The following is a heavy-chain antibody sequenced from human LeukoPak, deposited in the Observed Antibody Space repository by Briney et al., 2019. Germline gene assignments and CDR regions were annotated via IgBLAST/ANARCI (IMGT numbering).Heavy chain of an antibody. CDR1: GGTFISYA. V-gene: IGHV1-69*05. CDR3: ARGPFQQWLVHY. Sequence: SVKVSCKASGGTFISYAISWVRQAPGQGLEWMGRIIPIFGTANYAQKFQGRVTITTDESTSTAYMELSSLRSEDTAVYYCARGPFQQWLVHYWGQGTLVTVSS. J-gene: IGHJ4*02. CDR2: IIPIFGTA. D-gene: IGHD6-19*01.